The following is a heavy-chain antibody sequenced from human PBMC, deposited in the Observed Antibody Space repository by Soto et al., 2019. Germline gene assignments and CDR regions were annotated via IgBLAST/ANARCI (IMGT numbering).Heavy chain of an antibody. D-gene: IGHD2-15*01. Sequence: ETLSLTCTVSGGSISNYYRTWIRQTPGKGLEWIGYIYDSGDTYYNPSLRSRVTISDHTSKNQFSLKLSSISAADTAVYYCAREADPLFCSGSSCYGGWFDPWGRGTLVTVSS. CDR1: GGSISNYY. CDR2: IYDSGDT. V-gene: IGHV4-59*01. CDR3: AREADPLFCSGSSCYGGWFDP. J-gene: IGHJ5*02.